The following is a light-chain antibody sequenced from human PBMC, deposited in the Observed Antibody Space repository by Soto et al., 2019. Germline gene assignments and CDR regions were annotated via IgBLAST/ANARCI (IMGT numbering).Light chain of an antibody. Sequence: EIVMTQSPATLSVSPGERATLSCRASQSVSSNLAWYQQKPGQAPRLLIYGTSTRATAIPASFSGSGSGTDLTLTISSPQSEDVADYYCQHKNTRPWTFGQGTKVEIK. CDR2: GTS. V-gene: IGKV3-15*01. J-gene: IGKJ1*01. CDR3: QHKNTRPWT. CDR1: QSVSSN.